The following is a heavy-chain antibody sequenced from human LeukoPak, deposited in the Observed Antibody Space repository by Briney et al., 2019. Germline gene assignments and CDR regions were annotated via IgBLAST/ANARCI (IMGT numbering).Heavy chain of an antibody. CDR1: GFTFSSYA. Sequence: GRSLRLSCAASGFTFSSYAMHWVRQAPGKGLEWVAVISYDGSNKYYADSVKGRFTISRDNSKNTLYLQMNSLRAEDTAVYYCATRYYYDSSGYNDAFDIWGQGTMVTVSS. J-gene: IGHJ3*02. D-gene: IGHD3-22*01. V-gene: IGHV3-30*04. CDR3: ATRYYYDSSGYNDAFDI. CDR2: ISYDGSNK.